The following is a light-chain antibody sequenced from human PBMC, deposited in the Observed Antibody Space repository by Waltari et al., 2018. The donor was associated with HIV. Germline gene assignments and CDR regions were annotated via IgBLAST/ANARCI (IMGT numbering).Light chain of an antibody. CDR3: CSYAGSGRGV. Sequence: QSALTQPASVSGSPGQSIAISCTGTRSDDGRYNLAAWYQQYPGKAPKLMIYEVTKRPSGVSNRFSASKSGNTASLTISGLQAEDEADYYCCSYAGSGRGVFGGGTKLTVL. CDR2: EVT. J-gene: IGLJ3*02. CDR1: RSDDGRYNL. V-gene: IGLV2-23*02.